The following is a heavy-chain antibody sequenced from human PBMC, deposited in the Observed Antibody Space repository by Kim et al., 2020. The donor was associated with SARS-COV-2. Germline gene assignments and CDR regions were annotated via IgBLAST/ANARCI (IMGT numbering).Heavy chain of an antibody. V-gene: IGHV3-23*01. D-gene: IGHD5-18*01. Sequence: YSPDPVKSRFTVSRDNAKNTQYLQMHSLRAEDTAVYDCAKEETATQKAQWGQGTLVTVSS. CDR3: AKEETATQKAQ. J-gene: IGHJ4*02.